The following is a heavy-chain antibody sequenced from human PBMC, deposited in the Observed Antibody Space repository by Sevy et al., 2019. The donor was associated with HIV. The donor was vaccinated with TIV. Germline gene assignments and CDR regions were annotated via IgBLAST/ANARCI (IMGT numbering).Heavy chain of an antibody. J-gene: IGHJ4*02. D-gene: IGHD3-3*01. CDR2: IWSDGGNK. CDR1: GFTFRSYN. CDR3: ARAAYDFWSGYYGNFDY. V-gene: IGHV3-33*01. Sequence: HGGSLRLSCAASGFTFRSYNMHWVRLAPGKGMEWVAAIWSDGGNKFYAESVKGRFTISRDNSKNTLSLQMNSLRAEDTAVYYCARAAYDFWSGYYGNFDYWGQGTLVTVSS.